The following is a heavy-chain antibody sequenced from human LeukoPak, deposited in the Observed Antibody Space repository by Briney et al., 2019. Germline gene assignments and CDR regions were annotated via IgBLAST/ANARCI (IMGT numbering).Heavy chain of an antibody. D-gene: IGHD5-18*01. Sequence: ASVKVSCTASGYTFTGYYMHWVRQAPGQGLEWMGWINPNSGGTNYAQKFQGRVTMTRDTSISTAYMELSRLRSDDTAVYYCAREGIRGFADSYDYWGQGTLVTVSS. CDR2: INPNSGGT. CDR3: AREGIRGFADSYDY. V-gene: IGHV1-2*02. J-gene: IGHJ4*02. CDR1: GYTFTGYY.